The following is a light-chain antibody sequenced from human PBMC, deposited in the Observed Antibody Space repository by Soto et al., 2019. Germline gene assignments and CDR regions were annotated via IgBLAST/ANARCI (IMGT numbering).Light chain of an antibody. CDR3: QQVNVYPST. CDR1: QGISTH. V-gene: IGKV1-9*01. J-gene: IGKJ4*01. CDR2: AAS. Sequence: IQLTQSPSSLSASLGDRVTITCRASQGISTHLGWYQQKPGKAPELLIYAASTLQTGVPSRFSGGGSGTDFTLTITSLQPEDFATYYCQQVNVYPSTFGGGTKVEIK.